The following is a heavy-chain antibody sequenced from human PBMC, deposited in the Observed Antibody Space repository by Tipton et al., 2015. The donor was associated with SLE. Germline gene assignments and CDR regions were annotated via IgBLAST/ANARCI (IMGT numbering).Heavy chain of an antibody. CDR3: ARRHFDTSGYYRGAFDI. J-gene: IGHJ3*02. V-gene: IGHV4-61*01. CDR1: NGSITSLYDY. Sequence: GLVKPSETLSLTCTVSNGSITSLYDYWGWVRQPPGKGLEWIGYIHKSGNTHYHPSLRGRVTISVDASKNQFSLELISVTAADTAVYYCARRHFDTSGYYRGAFDIWGQGKMVTVSS. CDR2: IHKSGNT. D-gene: IGHD3-22*01.